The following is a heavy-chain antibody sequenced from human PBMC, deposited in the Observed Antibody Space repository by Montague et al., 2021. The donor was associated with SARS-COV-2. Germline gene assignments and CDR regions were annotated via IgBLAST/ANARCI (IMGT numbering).Heavy chain of an antibody. CDR3: ARSQLYYDLLTGFSESYYFDY. D-gene: IGHD3-9*01. CDR2: VAYSGST. CDR1: GDSIGSSHTY. V-gene: IGHV4-39*01. Sequence: SETLSPTSSVSGDSIGSSHTYWGWIRQPPGKGLEWIGCVAYSGSTYHNPSLQRRVTITVDTSKSQFSLKLSSVTAADTAVYYCARSQLYYDLLTGFSESYYFDYWGQGTLATVSS. J-gene: IGHJ4*02.